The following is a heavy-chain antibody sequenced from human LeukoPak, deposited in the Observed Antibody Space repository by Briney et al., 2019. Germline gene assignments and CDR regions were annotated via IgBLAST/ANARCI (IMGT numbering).Heavy chain of an antibody. CDR3: ARDRGGNYVY. V-gene: IGHV4-34*01. CDR2: INHSGST. J-gene: IGHJ4*02. CDR1: GGSFSGYY. D-gene: IGHD4-23*01. Sequence: SETLSLTCAVYGGSFSGYYWSWIRQPPGKGLEWIGEINHSGSTNYNPSLKSRVTISVDTSKNQFSLKLTSVTAADTAVYYCARDRGGNYVYWGQGSLVTVSS.